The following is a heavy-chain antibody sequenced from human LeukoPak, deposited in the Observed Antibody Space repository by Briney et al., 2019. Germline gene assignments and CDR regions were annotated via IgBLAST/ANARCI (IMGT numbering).Heavy chain of an antibody. Sequence: GGSLRLSCAASGFTFSSYGMHWVRQAPGKGLEWVAFIRFDGSNKYYADSVKGRFTISRDNSKNRLYLQMNSLRPEDTAVYSRAKDRRLVPSGSYQDALDMWGQGAMVTVSS. V-gene: IGHV3-30*02. CDR1: GFTFSSYG. CDR2: IRFDGSNK. J-gene: IGHJ3*02. D-gene: IGHD1-26*01. CDR3: AKDRRLVPSGSYQDALDM.